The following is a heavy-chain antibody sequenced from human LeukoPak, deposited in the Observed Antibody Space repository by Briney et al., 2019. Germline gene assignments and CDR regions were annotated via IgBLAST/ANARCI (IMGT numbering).Heavy chain of an antibody. Sequence: ASVKVSCKASGYTFTSYDINWVRQATGQGLEWMGWISAYNGNTNYAQKLQGRVTMTTDTSTSTAYMELGSLRSDDTAVYYCARDHYDFWSGYPVSFDPWGQGTLVTVSS. V-gene: IGHV1-18*01. D-gene: IGHD3-3*01. J-gene: IGHJ5*02. CDR2: ISAYNGNT. CDR1: GYTFTSYD. CDR3: ARDHYDFWSGYPVSFDP.